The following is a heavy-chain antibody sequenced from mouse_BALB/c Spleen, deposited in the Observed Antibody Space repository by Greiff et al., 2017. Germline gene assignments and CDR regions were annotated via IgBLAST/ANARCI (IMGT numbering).Heavy chain of an antibody. Sequence: DVKLVESGGGLVKPGGSLKLSCAASGFTFSSYAMSWVRQTPEKRLEWVASISSGGSTYYPDSVKGRFTISRDNARNILYLQMSSLRSEDTAMYYCARGPPYDYDEGAWFAYWGQGTLVTVSA. D-gene: IGHD2-4*01. V-gene: IGHV5-6-5*01. CDR1: GFTFSSYA. J-gene: IGHJ3*01. CDR3: ARGPPYDYDEGAWFAY. CDR2: ISSGGST.